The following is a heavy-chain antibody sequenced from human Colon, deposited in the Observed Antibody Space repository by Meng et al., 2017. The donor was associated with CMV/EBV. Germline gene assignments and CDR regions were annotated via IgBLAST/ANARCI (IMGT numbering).Heavy chain of an antibody. CDR3: KTRCSARGCWHLAVDY. CDR1: GYALTDYH. J-gene: IGHJ4*01. Sequence: AAVQVSCKASGYALTDYHLYWVRQAARKGLEWMGRITPDTGDTYYQDKCQGRVTMTWDMSTSTAYMELTGLTPQDTAVFFCKTRCSARGCWHLAVDYWGHGTQVTVSS. V-gene: IGHV1-2*02. CDR2: ITPDTGDT. D-gene: IGHD2-15*01.